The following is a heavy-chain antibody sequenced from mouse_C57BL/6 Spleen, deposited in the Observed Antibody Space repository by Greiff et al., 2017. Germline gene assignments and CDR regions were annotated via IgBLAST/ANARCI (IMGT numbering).Heavy chain of an antibody. D-gene: IGHD1-1*01. CDR3: ARYYGSSPYWYFDV. CDR2: IDPSDSET. CDR1: GYTFTSYW. Sequence: VQLQQSGAELVRPGSSVKLSCKASGYTFTSYWMHWVKQRPIQGLDWIGNIDPSDSETHYNQKFKDKATLTVDKSSSTAYMQLSSLTSEDSAVXYCARYYGSSPYWYFDVWGTGTTVTVSS. V-gene: IGHV1-52*01. J-gene: IGHJ1*03.